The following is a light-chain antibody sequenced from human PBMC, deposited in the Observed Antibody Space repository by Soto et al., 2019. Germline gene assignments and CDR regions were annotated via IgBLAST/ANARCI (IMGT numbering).Light chain of an antibody. J-gene: IGKJ2*01. Sequence: DIDMTQAPSSLSASVGDRVTITCRAGQDVVNYLNWYQQKPGKAPRLRIYAASSLQSGVPSRFSGSGSGTTFTLTITDLQPEDVATYYCQQSRTTAYTFAQGTKVEIK. CDR3: QQSRTTAYT. CDR1: QDVVNY. CDR2: AAS. V-gene: IGKV1-39*01.